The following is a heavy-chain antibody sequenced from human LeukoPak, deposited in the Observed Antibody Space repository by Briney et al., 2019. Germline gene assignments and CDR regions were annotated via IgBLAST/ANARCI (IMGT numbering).Heavy chain of an antibody. V-gene: IGHV4-61*02. J-gene: IGHJ4*02. CDR3: ARGNEYGDYLDC. CDR1: GGSISSGSYY. CDR2: VYTSGST. Sequence: PSQTLSLTCTVSGGSISSGSYYWTWIRLPAGKGLEWIGRVYTSGSTNYNPSLKSRVTISVDTSRNQFSLKVSSVTAADTAVYYCARGNEYGDYLDCWGQGTLVTVSS. D-gene: IGHD4-17*01.